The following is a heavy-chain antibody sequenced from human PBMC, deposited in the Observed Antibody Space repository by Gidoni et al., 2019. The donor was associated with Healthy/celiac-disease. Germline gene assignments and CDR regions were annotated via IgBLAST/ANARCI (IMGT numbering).Heavy chain of an antibody. CDR1: GGSISSYY. CDR3: ARQRGWEDAFDI. J-gene: IGHJ3*02. D-gene: IGHD1-26*01. Sequence: QVQLQESGPGLVKPSETLSLTCTVSGGSISSYYWSWIRQPPGKGLEWIGYIYYSWSTNYNPSLKSRVTISVDTSKNQFSLKLSSVTAADTAVYYCARQRGWEDAFDIWGQGTMVTVSS. V-gene: IGHV4-59*08. CDR2: IYYSWST.